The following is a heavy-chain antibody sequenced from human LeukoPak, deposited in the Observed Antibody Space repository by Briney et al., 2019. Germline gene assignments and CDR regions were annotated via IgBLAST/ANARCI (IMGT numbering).Heavy chain of an antibody. V-gene: IGHV1-2*06. CDR2: INPNSGGT. D-gene: IGHD3-22*01. Sequence: ASVKVSCKASGYTFTGYYMHWVRQAPGQGLEWMGRINPNSGGTNYAQKFQGRVTMTRDTSISTAYMELSRLRSDDTAVYYCAKGWDSSGYPYDAFDIWGQGTMVTVSP. CDR3: AKGWDSSGYPYDAFDI. CDR1: GYTFTGYY. J-gene: IGHJ3*02.